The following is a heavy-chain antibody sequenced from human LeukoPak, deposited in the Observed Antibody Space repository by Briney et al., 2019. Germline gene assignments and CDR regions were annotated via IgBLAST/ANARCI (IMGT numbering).Heavy chain of an antibody. D-gene: IGHD2-2*01. CDR1: GFTFSSYG. CDR2: ISFDGSDK. V-gene: IGHV3-30*18. J-gene: IGHJ6*02. Sequence: QPGGSLRLSCAASGFTFSSYGMQWVRQAPGKGLEWVAVISFDGSDKYFADSVKGRFTISRDNSKNTLYLQMNSLRAEDTAVYYCAKGNYYCSSSSCYEAYYAMDVWGQGTTVTVSS. CDR3: AKGNYYCSSSSCYEAYYAMDV.